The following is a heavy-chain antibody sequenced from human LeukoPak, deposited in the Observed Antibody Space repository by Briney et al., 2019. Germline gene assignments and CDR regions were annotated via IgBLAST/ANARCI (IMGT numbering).Heavy chain of an antibody. Sequence: GGSLRLTCAASGFTFSSYAMSWVRQAPGKGLEWVSAISGSGGSTYYADSVKGRFAISRDNSKNTLHLQMNSLRAEDTAVYYCASPGGVPTPDPWGQGTLVTVSS. J-gene: IGHJ5*02. D-gene: IGHD3-16*01. CDR2: ISGSGGST. V-gene: IGHV3-23*01. CDR1: GFTFSSYA. CDR3: ASPGGVPTPDP.